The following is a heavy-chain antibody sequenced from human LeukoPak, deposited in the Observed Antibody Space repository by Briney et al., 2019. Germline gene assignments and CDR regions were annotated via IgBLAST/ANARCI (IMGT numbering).Heavy chain of an antibody. Sequence: PGGSLRLSCAASGFTFSSYSMNWVRQAPGKGLEWVANIKQDGSEKYYVDSVKGRFTISRDNAKNSLYLQMNSLRAEDTAVYYCARDRYNWNYYFDYWGQGTLVTVSS. CDR2: IKQDGSEK. D-gene: IGHD1-7*01. V-gene: IGHV3-7*01. CDR3: ARDRYNWNYYFDY. CDR1: GFTFSSYS. J-gene: IGHJ4*02.